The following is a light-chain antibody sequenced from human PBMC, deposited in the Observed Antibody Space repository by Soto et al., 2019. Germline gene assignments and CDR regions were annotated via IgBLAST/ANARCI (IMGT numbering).Light chain of an antibody. Sequence: EIVLTQSPGTLYLSPGDRATLSCRASQPVGTAYLAWYRQKLGQAPRPVIYATSTRATGISDRFRGSGLGTDFTLTIARLEPEDFAVYYCQQHGTSPWTFGQGTKVEIK. CDR1: QPVGTAY. CDR3: QQHGTSPWT. V-gene: IGKV3-20*01. J-gene: IGKJ1*01. CDR2: ATS.